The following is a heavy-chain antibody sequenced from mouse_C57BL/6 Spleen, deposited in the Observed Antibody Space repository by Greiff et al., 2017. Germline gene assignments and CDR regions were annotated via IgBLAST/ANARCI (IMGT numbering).Heavy chain of an antibody. Sequence: QVQLQQSGAELVMPGASVKLSCKASGYTFTSYWMHWVKQRPGQGLEWIGEIDPSDSYTNYNQKFKGKSTLTVDKSSSTAYMQLSSLTSEDSAVYYCASGSSYVGFAYWGQGTLVTVSA. CDR1: GYTFTSYW. J-gene: IGHJ3*01. CDR2: IDPSDSYT. D-gene: IGHD1-1*01. CDR3: ASGSSYVGFAY. V-gene: IGHV1-69*01.